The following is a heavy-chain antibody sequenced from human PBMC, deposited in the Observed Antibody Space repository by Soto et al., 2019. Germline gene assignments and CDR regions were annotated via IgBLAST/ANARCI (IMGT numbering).Heavy chain of an antibody. J-gene: IGHJ2*01. D-gene: IGHD5-12*01. Sequence: QVQLVQSGAEVKKPGSSVTVSCKASGGTFSSYTISWVRQAPGQGLEWMGGIIPIFGTANYAQKFQGRVTITADESTCTAYMELSSLRCEDTAVYYCARGNHRWLQLWYFDLWGRGTLVTVSS. CDR1: GGTFSSYT. V-gene: IGHV1-69*12. CDR2: IIPIFGTA. CDR3: ARGNHRWLQLWYFDL.